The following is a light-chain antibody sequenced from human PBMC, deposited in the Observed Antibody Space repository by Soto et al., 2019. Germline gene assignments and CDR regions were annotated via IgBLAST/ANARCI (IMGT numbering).Light chain of an antibody. V-gene: IGKV3-20*01. Sequence: EIVMTQSPAILSVSPGEIATLSFMASQSVSSNLAWYQQKPGQAPRLLIYDASARATGIPDRFSGSGSGTDFTLTISRLEPEDFAVYYCQQYGSSLLTFGGGTKVDI. CDR3: QQYGSSLLT. CDR2: DAS. J-gene: IGKJ4*01. CDR1: QSVSSN.